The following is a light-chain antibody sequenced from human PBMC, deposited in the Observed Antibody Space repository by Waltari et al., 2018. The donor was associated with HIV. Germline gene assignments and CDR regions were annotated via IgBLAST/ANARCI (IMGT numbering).Light chain of an antibody. J-gene: IGKJ2*01. Sequence: EIVMTQSPATLSLSPGERATLPCGASQTIPSKLAWYQQKPGQAPRLLIYDISIRATGIPDRFSASGSGTDFSLTISSLQSEDFAVYYCQQYNRWPYTFGQGTRLEIK. CDR1: QTIPSK. CDR3: QQYNRWPYT. CDR2: DIS. V-gene: IGKV3D-15*01.